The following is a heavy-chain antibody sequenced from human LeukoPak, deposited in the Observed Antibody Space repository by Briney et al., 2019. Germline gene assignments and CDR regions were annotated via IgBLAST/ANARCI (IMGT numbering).Heavy chain of an antibody. CDR1: GFTFSSYS. D-gene: IGHD6-19*01. V-gene: IGHV3-21*01. CDR3: ARASGWAFDY. J-gene: IGHJ4*02. Sequence: GGSLRLSCAASGFTFSSYSMNWVRQAPGRGLEGVSSISSSSSSIYYAASVKGRFTISRDNAKNSLYLQMNSLRAEDTAVYYCARASGWAFDYWGQGTPVTVSS. CDR2: ISSSSSSI.